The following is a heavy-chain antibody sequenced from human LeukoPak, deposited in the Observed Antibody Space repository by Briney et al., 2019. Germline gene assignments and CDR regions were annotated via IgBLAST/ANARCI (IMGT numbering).Heavy chain of an antibody. CDR2: INTNTGKP. CDR3: ARDYSLTLGTTTYFQH. Sequence: GASVKVSCKASGYIFDIYAMIWVRQAPGQGLELMGWINTNTGKPTYAQGFTGRFVFSLDTSVSTAYLQISSLQAEDTAMYYCARDYSLTLGTTTYFQHWGQGTLITVSS. J-gene: IGHJ1*01. CDR1: GYIFDIYA. V-gene: IGHV7-4-1*02. D-gene: IGHD1-7*01.